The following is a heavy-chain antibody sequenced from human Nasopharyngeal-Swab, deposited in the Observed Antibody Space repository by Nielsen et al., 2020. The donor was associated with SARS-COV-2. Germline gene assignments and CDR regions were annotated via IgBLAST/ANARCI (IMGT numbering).Heavy chain of an antibody. V-gene: IGHV3-74*01. CDR1: GFTFSNYW. Sequence: GESLKISCAASGFTFSNYWMTWVRQDPGKGLVWVSHINTDGSSTSYADSVKGRFTISRDNAKNTLYLQMNSLRAEDTAVYHCAKVLGVYYYMDVWGKGTTVTVSS. CDR2: INTDGSST. D-gene: IGHD2-8*01. CDR3: AKVLGVYYYMDV. J-gene: IGHJ6*03.